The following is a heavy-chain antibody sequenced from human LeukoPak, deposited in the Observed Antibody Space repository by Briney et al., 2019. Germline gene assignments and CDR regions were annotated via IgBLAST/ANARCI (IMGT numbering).Heavy chain of an antibody. V-gene: IGHV3-74*01. CDR3: ARSYNYGDAFNY. CDR1: AFTFSSYW. J-gene: IGHJ4*02. CDR2: INSDGSST. D-gene: IGHD4-17*01. Sequence: GGSLRLSCAASAFTFSSYWMHWVRHAPGKGLMWVSRINSDGSSTSYADSVKGRFTISRDNAKNTLYLQMNSLRAEDTAVYHCARSYNYGDAFNYWGQGTLVTVSS.